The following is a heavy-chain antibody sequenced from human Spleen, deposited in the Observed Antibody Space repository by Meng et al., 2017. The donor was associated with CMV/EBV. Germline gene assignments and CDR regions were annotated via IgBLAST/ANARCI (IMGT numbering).Heavy chain of an antibody. V-gene: IGHV3-7*01. D-gene: IGHD1-26*01. CDR3: ARGPYSGSPGRS. J-gene: IGHJ5*02. Sequence: GESLKISCAASGFTFSSYWMSWVRQAPGKGLEWVANIKQDGSEKYYVDSVKGRFTISRDNAKNSLYLQMNSLRAEDTAVYYCARGPYSGSPGRSWGQGTLVTVSS. CDR1: GFTFSSYW. CDR2: IKQDGSEK.